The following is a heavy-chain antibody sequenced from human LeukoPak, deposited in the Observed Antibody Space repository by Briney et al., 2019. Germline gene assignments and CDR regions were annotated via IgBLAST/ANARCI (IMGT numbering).Heavy chain of an antibody. CDR2: IYYSGST. Sequence: SETLSLTCTVSGGSISSYYWSWIRQPPGKGLEWIGYIYYSGSTNYNPSLKSRVTISVDTSKNQFSLKLSSVTAADTAAYYCARGLVGATRRAFDYWGQGTLVTVSS. J-gene: IGHJ4*02. CDR1: GGSISSYY. D-gene: IGHD1-26*01. CDR3: ARGLVGATRRAFDY. V-gene: IGHV4-59*12.